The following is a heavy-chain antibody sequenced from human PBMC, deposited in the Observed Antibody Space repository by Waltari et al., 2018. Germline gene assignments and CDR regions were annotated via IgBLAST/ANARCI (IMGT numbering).Heavy chain of an antibody. CDR3: SREITVTDADH. V-gene: IGHV3-21*06. Sequence: EVHLVESGGGLVKPGGSLRLSCAASGVSFSTYTMNWVRQAPGKGLEWVLCISSSSTYIHYAEAVKGRFTISRDNAKSSLHLQMNSLRVEDTALYYCSREITVTDADHWGQGTQVTVS. CDR2: ISSSSTYI. CDR1: GVSFSTYT. D-gene: IGHD4-17*01. J-gene: IGHJ4*02.